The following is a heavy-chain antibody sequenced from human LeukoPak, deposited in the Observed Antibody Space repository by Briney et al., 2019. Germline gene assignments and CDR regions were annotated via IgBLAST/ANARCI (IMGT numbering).Heavy chain of an antibody. D-gene: IGHD3-10*01. CDR3: AEAASVRGVSY. CDR2: INGDGSTT. CDR1: GFTFSSYW. J-gene: IGHJ4*02. Sequence: GGSLRLSCAASGFTFSSYWMHWVRQAPGKGPLWVSHINGDGSTTNYADSVKGRFTISRDNAKNTLYLQMNSLRAEDTAVYYCAEAASVRGVSYWGQGTLVTVCS. V-gene: IGHV3-74*01.